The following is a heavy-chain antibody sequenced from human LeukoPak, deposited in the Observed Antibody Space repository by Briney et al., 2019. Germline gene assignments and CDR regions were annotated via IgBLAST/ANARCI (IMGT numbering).Heavy chain of an antibody. D-gene: IGHD3-22*01. Sequence: SETLSLTCTVSGGSVSSGSYYWSWIRQPPGKGLEWIGYIHYSGSTNYNPSLKSRVTISVDTSKNQFSLKLSSVTAADTAVYYCARGSLTYYDSSGYYYRAFDIWGQGTMVTVSS. V-gene: IGHV4-61*01. CDR2: IHYSGST. CDR1: GGSVSSGSYY. J-gene: IGHJ3*02. CDR3: ARGSLTYYDSSGYYYRAFDI.